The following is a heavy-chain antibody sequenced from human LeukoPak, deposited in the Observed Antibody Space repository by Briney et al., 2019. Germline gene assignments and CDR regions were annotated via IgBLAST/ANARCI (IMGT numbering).Heavy chain of an antibody. D-gene: IGHD3-10*01. CDR1: GFTFSTYW. CDR3: ARGPSGWFGELLSPSYYFDY. CDR2: IKEDRSEK. V-gene: IGHV3-7*01. Sequence: GGSLRLSCAASGFTFSTYWMTWVRQAPGKGLEWVANIKEDRSEKYYVDSVKGRFTVSRDNAKNSLYLQMNSLRVEDTAVYYCARGPSGWFGELLSPSYYFDYWGQGILVTVSS. J-gene: IGHJ4*02.